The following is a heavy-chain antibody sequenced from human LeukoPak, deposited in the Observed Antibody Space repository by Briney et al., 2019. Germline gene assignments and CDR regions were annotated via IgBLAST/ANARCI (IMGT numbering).Heavy chain of an antibody. CDR1: GGSISSGSYY. V-gene: IGHV4-61*02. D-gene: IGHD2-15*01. Sequence: PSETLSLTCTVSGGSISSGSYYWSWIRQPAGKGLEWIGRSYTSGSTNYNPSLKSRVTISVDTSKNQFSLKLSSVTAADTAVYYCARVQRQYCSGGSCYSDQYYYYYGMDVWGQGTTVTVSS. CDR3: ARVQRQYCSGGSCYSDQYYYYYGMDV. CDR2: SYTSGST. J-gene: IGHJ6*02.